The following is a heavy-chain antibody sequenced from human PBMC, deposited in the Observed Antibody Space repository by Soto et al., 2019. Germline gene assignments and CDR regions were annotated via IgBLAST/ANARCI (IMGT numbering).Heavy chain of an antibody. CDR3: ARAGSSGYYDTYFDY. CDR2: ISYDGSNK. Sequence: LRLSCAASGFTFSSYAMHWVRQAPGKGLEWVAVISYDGSNKYYADSVKGRFTISRDNSKNTLYLQMNSLRAEDTAVYYCARAGSSGYYDTYFDYWGQGTLVTVSS. CDR1: GFTFSSYA. J-gene: IGHJ4*02. D-gene: IGHD3-22*01. V-gene: IGHV3-30-3*01.